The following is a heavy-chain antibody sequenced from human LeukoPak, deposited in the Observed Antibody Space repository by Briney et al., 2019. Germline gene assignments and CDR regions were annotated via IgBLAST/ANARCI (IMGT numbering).Heavy chain of an antibody. D-gene: IGHD1-1*01. V-gene: IGHV3-21*01. CDR3: WKNLERTLDY. CDR2: ISSSSSYI. J-gene: IGHJ4*02. Sequence: PGGSLRLSCAASGFTFSSYSMNWVRQAPGKGLEWVSSISSSSSYIYYADSVKGRFTISRDNTKNTLYLQMNSLRAEDTAVYYCWKNLERTLDYWGQGTLVTVSS. CDR1: GFTFSSYS.